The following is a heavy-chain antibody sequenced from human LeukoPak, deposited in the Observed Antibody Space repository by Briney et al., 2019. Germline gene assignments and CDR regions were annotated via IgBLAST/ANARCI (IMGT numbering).Heavy chain of an antibody. Sequence: PGGSLRLSCAASEFTFSTYSMSWVRQAPGKGLEWVANIKQDGSEKYYVDSVKGRFTISRDNAKNSLYLQMNSLRAEDTAVYYCARKRGGYCSGGSCFYFDYWGQGTLVTVSS. V-gene: IGHV3-7*01. CDR2: IKQDGSEK. CDR3: ARKRGGYCSGGSCFYFDY. CDR1: EFTFSTYS. D-gene: IGHD2-15*01. J-gene: IGHJ4*02.